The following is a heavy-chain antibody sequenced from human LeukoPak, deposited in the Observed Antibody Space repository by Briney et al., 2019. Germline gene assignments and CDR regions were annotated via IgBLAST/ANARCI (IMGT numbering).Heavy chain of an antibody. CDR2: INHSGST. J-gene: IGHJ4*02. CDR3: ARHNCDYGDFYFDY. CDR1: SGSFSGYY. Sequence: SETLSLTCAVYSGSFSGYYWSWIRQPPGKGLEWIGEINHSGSTNYNPSLKSRVTISVDTSKNQFSLKLSSVTAADTAVYYCARHNCDYGDFYFDYWGQGTLVTVSS. D-gene: IGHD4-17*01. V-gene: IGHV4-34*01.